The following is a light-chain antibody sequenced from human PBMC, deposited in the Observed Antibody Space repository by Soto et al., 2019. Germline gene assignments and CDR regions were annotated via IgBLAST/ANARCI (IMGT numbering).Light chain of an antibody. CDR2: SYN. V-gene: IGLV1-44*01. J-gene: IGLJ2*01. Sequence: QSVLTQPPSASGTTGQRVTISCSGGSSNIGGNTVNWYQHLPGTAPKLLIHSYNQRPSGVPDRFSASKSGTSASLAISGLQSEDEADYYCAAWDDSLNGVVFGGGTKLTVL. CDR3: AAWDDSLNGVV. CDR1: SSNIGGNT.